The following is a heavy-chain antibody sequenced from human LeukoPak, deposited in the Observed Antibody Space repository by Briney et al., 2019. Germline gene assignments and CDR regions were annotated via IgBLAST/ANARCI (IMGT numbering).Heavy chain of an antibody. Sequence: GESLQISCKASGYSFTSYWIGWVRHMPGKGLEWMGIIYPSDSDTRYSPSFQDQVTISADKSINTAYLQWSSLTASDTAMYYCARHTQYGEDYWGQGTLVTVSS. CDR1: GYSFTSYW. CDR2: IYPSDSDT. CDR3: ARHTQYGEDY. J-gene: IGHJ4*02. D-gene: IGHD4/OR15-4a*01. V-gene: IGHV5-51*01.